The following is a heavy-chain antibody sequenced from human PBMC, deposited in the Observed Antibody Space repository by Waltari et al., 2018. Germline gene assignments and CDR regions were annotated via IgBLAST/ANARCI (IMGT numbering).Heavy chain of an antibody. J-gene: IGHJ2*01. V-gene: IGHV4-61*02. D-gene: IGHD6-25*01. CDR3: ARDPPIAAGYFDL. CDR2: IYTSGST. Sequence: QVQLQESGPGLVKPSQTLSLTCTVSGGSLSSGSYYWSWIRQPAGKGLEWIGRIYTSGSTNYNPSLKSRVTISVDTSKNQFSLKLSSVTAADTAVYYCARDPPIAAGYFDLWGRGTLVTVSS. CDR1: GGSLSSGSYY.